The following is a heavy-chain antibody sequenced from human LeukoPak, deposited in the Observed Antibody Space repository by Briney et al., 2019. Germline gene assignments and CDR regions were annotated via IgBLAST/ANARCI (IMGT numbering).Heavy chain of an antibody. CDR2: IYDSGST. J-gene: IGHJ4*02. V-gene: IGHV4-30-4*08. Sequence: SETLSLTCTVSGGSISSGDYFWSWIRQPPGKGLVWIGYIYDSGSTNYNPTLKSRVTISVDTSTNRFSLKVTSMTAADTAVYYCAREAGYSGYDLWGQRTLVTVSS. D-gene: IGHD5-12*01. CDR1: GGSISSGDYF. CDR3: AREAGYSGYDL.